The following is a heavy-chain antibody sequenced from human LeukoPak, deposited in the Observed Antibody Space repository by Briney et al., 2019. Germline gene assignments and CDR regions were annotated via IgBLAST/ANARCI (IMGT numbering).Heavy chain of an antibody. CDR2: ISYDGSNI. D-gene: IGHD1-26*01. Sequence: GRSLRLSCAASGFTFSTYVMHWVRQAPGKGLEWVAVISYDGSNIYYIDSVKGRFTISRDNSKNTLYLQMNSLRAEDTAVYYCAKDVLVGATTYDYWGQGTLVTVSS. CDR1: GFTFSTYV. CDR3: AKDVLVGATTYDY. J-gene: IGHJ4*02. V-gene: IGHV3-30*04.